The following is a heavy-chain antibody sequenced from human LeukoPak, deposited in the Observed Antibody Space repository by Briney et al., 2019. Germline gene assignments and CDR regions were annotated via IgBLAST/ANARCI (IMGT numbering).Heavy chain of an antibody. V-gene: IGHV3-30*04. D-gene: IGHD6-19*01. Sequence: PGGSLRLSCAASGFTFSSYAMHWVRQAPGKGLEWVAVISYDGSNKYYADSVKGRFTISRDNSKNTLYLQMNSLRAEDTAVYYCARGAVAGVNWFDPWGQGTLVTVSS. J-gene: IGHJ5*02. CDR3: ARGAVAGVNWFDP. CDR2: ISYDGSNK. CDR1: GFTFSSYA.